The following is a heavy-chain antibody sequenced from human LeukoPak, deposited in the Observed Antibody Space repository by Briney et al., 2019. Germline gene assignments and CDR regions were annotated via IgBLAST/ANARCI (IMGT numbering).Heavy chain of an antibody. D-gene: IGHD1-26*01. CDR1: GGSINSSSYY. V-gene: IGHV4-39*01. Sequence: PSETLSLTCTVSGGSINSSSYYWGWIRQPPGKGLEWIGSIYYSGSTYYNPSLKSRATISVDTYKNQFSLKLSSVTAADTAVYYCERQRGRYSGGLTTSFDYWGQGTLVTVSS. CDR2: IYYSGST. J-gene: IGHJ4*02. CDR3: ERQRGRYSGGLTTSFDY.